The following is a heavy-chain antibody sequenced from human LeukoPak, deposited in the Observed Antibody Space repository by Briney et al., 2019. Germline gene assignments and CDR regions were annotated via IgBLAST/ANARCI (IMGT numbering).Heavy chain of an antibody. V-gene: IGHV4-4*07. D-gene: IGHD4-23*01. CDR3: ARDGGNKLIDY. CDR2: IYTSGTT. CDR1: GGSISNYY. J-gene: IGHJ4*02. Sequence: SETLSLTCTVSGGSISNYYWCWIRQPAGKGLEWIGRIYTSGTTNYNPSLRSRVTMSVDTSKKQFSLKMSSMTAADTAVYYCARDGGNKLIDYWGQGTLVTVSS.